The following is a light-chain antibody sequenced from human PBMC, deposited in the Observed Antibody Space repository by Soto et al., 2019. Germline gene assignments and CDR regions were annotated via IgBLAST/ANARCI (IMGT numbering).Light chain of an antibody. CDR3: GPHASAGR. J-gene: IGKJ1*01. V-gene: IGKV3-11*01. CDR1: QSVSSY. CDR2: GAS. Sequence: IVLIQSPSTMSLSPGERATLSCRASQSVSSYLAWYQQKPGHAPRLLIYGASNRATGIPDRFNDSGSGKVVTLSFRRREHEGFAVYYCGPHASAGRFGQGTRLDIK.